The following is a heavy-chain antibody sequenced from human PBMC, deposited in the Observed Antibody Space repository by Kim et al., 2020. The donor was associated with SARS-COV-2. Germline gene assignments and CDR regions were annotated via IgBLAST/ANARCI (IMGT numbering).Heavy chain of an antibody. Sequence: GGSLRLSCAASGFTFSSYSMNWVRQAPGKGLEWVSSISSSSSYIYYADSVKGRFTISRDNAKNSLYLQMNSLRAEDTAVYYCARDDEGESGITGTTYGTLYYWGEGTLVTVSS. J-gene: IGHJ4*02. CDR3: ARDDEGESGITGTTYGTLYY. D-gene: IGHD1-7*01. V-gene: IGHV3-21*01. CDR1: GFTFSSYS. CDR2: ISSSSSYI.